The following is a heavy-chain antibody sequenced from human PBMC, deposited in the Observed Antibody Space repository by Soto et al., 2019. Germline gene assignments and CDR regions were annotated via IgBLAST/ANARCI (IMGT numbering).Heavy chain of an antibody. J-gene: IGHJ4*02. V-gene: IGHV3-72*01. CDR3: SRSSISSTPFFFDY. CDR2: IRNKVNSYTT. D-gene: IGHD2-2*01. CDR1: GFTFSDHY. Sequence: GGSLRLSCAASGFTFSDHYMDWVRQAPGKGLEWVGRIRNKVNSYTTEYAASVKGKFIISRDDSKNSLYLQMNSLKTEDTAVYYCSRSSISSTPFFFDYWGQGTLVTVSS.